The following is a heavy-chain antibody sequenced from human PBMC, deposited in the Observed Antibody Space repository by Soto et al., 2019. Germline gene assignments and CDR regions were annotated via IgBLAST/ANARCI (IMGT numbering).Heavy chain of an antibody. V-gene: IGHV4-34*01. J-gene: IGHJ3*02. D-gene: IGHD6-6*01. CDR3: ARARSIAARADAFDI. CDR1: GGSFSGYY. Sequence: QVQLQQWGAGLLKPSETLSLTCAVYGGSFSGYYWSWIRQPPGKGLEWIGAINHSGSTNYNPSLKSRVTISVDTSKNQFSLKLSSVTAADTAVYYCARARSIAARADAFDIWGQGTMVTVSS. CDR2: INHSGST.